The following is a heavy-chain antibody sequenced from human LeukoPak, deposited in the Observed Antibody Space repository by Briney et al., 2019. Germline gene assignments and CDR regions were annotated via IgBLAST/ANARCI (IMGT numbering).Heavy chain of an antibody. D-gene: IGHD3-22*01. CDR1: GFTFSSYA. CDR3: AKTYYHDSSGYPKPDY. J-gene: IGHJ4*02. Sequence: GGSLRLSCAASGFTFSSYAMSWVRQAPGKGLEWVSAISGSGGSTYYADSVKGRFTISRDNSKNTLYLQMNSLRAEDTAVYYCAKTYYHDSSGYPKPDYWGQGTLVTVSS. V-gene: IGHV3-23*01. CDR2: ISGSGGST.